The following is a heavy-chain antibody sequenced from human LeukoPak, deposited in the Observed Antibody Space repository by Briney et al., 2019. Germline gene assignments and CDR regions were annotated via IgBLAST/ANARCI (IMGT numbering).Heavy chain of an antibody. J-gene: IGHJ4*02. CDR3: AGDFSGRSCYYY. CDR2: IYHSGST. V-gene: IGHV4-38-2*02. D-gene: IGHD2-15*01. Sequence: TPSETLSLTCTVSDYSISSAYYWGWIRQPPGKGLEWIGSIYHSGSTYYNPSLKSRVTISVDTSKNQFSLKLSSVTAADTAVYYCAGDFSGRSCYYYWGQGTPVTVSS. CDR1: DYSISSAYY.